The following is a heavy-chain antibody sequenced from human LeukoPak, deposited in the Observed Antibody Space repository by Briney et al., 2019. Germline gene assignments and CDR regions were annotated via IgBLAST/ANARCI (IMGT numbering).Heavy chain of an antibody. CDR1: DFSISSGYY. V-gene: IGHV4-38-2*01. CDR3: ARNATMTTRSEAFDI. CDR2: IYHSGST. D-gene: IGHD4-17*01. J-gene: IGHJ3*02. Sequence: SETLSLTCAVSDFSISSGYYWGWIRQPPGKGLEWVGSIYHSGSTHYNPSLKSRLTISIDTSKSQFSLKLRSVTAADTALYYCARNATMTTRSEAFDIWGQGTMVTVSS.